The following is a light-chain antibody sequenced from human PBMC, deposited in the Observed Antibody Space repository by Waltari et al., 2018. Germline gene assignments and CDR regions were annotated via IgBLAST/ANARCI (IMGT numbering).Light chain of an antibody. CDR2: KDE. CDR1: ALPTDT. J-gene: IGLJ1*01. V-gene: IGLV3-25*03. Sequence: SYDLTQSPPQSVSPGQTATIPCSGDALPTDTATWYQQKPGQAPVLIIYKDEERPPGIPERFSGSSSGTTATLTISGVQAEDEADYYCQSADSSGTYYVFAAGTKVTVL. CDR3: QSADSSGTYYV.